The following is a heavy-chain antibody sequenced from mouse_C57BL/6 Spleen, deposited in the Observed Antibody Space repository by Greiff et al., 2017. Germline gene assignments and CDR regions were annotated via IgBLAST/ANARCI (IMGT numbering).Heavy chain of an antibody. CDR1: GYTFTSYW. V-gene: IGHV1-7*01. Sequence: QVQLKESGAELAKPGASVKLSCKASGYTFTSYWMHWVKQRPGQGLEWIGYINPSSGYTKYNQKFKDKATLTADKSSSTAYMQLSSLTYEDSAVXYGASDSTVVATEGFAYWGQGTLVTVSA. J-gene: IGHJ3*01. CDR3: ASDSTVVATEGFAY. D-gene: IGHD1-1*01. CDR2: INPSSGYT.